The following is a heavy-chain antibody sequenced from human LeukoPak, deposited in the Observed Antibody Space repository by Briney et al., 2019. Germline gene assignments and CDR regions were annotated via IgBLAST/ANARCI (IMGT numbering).Heavy chain of an antibody. Sequence: GASVKVSCKASGGTFSSYTISWVRQAPGQGLEWMGRIIPILGIANYAQKFQGRVTITADKSTSTAYMELSSLRSEDTAVYFCARAPSSHSSGWYGVDYWGQGTLVTVPS. V-gene: IGHV1-69*02. D-gene: IGHD6-19*01. J-gene: IGHJ4*02. CDR2: IIPILGIA. CDR1: GGTFSSYT. CDR3: ARAPSSHSSGWYGVDY.